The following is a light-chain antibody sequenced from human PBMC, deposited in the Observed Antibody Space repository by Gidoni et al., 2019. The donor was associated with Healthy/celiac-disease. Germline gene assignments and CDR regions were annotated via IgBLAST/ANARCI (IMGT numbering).Light chain of an antibody. V-gene: IGKV4-1*01. J-gene: IGKJ2*02. CDR1: QSVLYSSNNKNY. CDR3: QQYCSTPWT. Sequence: DIVMTPSPDSLAGSLGERATINCKSSQSVLYSSNNKNYLAWYQQKPGQPPKLLIYWASTRESGVPDRFSGSGSGTDFTLTISSLQAEDVAVYYCQQYCSTPWTFGQGTKLEIK. CDR2: WAS.